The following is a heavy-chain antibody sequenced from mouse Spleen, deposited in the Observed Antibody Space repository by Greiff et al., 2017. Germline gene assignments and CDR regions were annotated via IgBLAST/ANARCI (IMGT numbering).Heavy chain of an antibody. Sequence: VMLVESGPGLVAPSQSLSITCTVSGFSLTSYGVHWVRQPPGKGLEWLGVIWAGGGTNYNSALMSRLSISKDNSKSQVFLKMNSLQTDDTAMYYCARDYYDYDVDAMDYWGQGTSVTVSS. CDR3: ARDYYDYDVDAMDY. CDR1: GFSLTSYG. J-gene: IGHJ4*01. D-gene: IGHD2-4*01. CDR2: IWAGGGT. V-gene: IGHV2-9*02.